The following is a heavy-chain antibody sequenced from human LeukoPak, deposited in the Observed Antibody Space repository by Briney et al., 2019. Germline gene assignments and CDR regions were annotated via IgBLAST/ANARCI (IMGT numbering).Heavy chain of an antibody. V-gene: IGHV3-48*03. D-gene: IGHD2-2*01. CDR3: ARAPIVVVPAAMFKNYYYYMDV. CDR2: ISSSGRTI. J-gene: IGHJ6*03. Sequence: GGSLRLSCAASGFTFSSYEMNWVRQAPGKGLEWVSYISSSGRTIYYADSVKGRFTISRDNSKNSLYLQMNSLRAEDTAVYYCARAPIVVVPAAMFKNYYYYMDVWGKGTTVTVSS. CDR1: GFTFSSYE.